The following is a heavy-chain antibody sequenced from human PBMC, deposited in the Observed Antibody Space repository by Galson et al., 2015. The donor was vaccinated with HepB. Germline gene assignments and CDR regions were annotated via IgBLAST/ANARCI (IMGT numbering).Heavy chain of an antibody. J-gene: IGHJ3*02. Sequence: LSLTCAVYGGSFSGYYWSWIRQPPGKGLEWIGEINHSGSTNYNPSLKSRVTISVDTSKNQFSLKLSSVTAADTAVYYCAGITMVRGVWTKLGAFDIWGQGTMVTVSS. D-gene: IGHD3-10*01. CDR1: GGSFSGYY. CDR3: AGITMVRGVWTKLGAFDI. CDR2: INHSGST. V-gene: IGHV4-34*01.